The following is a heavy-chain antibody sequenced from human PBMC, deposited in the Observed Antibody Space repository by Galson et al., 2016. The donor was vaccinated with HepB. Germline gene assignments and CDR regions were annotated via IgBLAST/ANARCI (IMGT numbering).Heavy chain of an antibody. J-gene: IGHJ3*01. Sequence: SVKVSCKASGYTFSNYAVHWVRQAPGQTFEWMGWINAGNGNTKYSQKFQDRVTLTRDTSATTLYMQLSSLRSEDTAVYYCARAAYCSSSSCSDAFDVWGQRTMVTVSS. D-gene: IGHD2-2*01. V-gene: IGHV1-3*01. CDR3: ARAAYCSSSSCSDAFDV. CDR1: GYTFSNYA. CDR2: INAGNGNT.